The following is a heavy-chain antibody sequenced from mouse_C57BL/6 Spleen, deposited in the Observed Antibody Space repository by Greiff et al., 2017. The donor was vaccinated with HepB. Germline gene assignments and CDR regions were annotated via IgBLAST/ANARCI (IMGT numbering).Heavy chain of an antibody. CDR1: GYTFTSYW. CDR2: IHPNSGST. J-gene: IGHJ2*01. V-gene: IGHV1-64*01. CDR3: ARSGYSSPYYFDY. Sequence: VQLQQPGAELVKPGASVKLSCKASGYTFTSYWMHWVKQRPGQGLEWIGMIHPNSGSTNYNEKVKSKATLTVDKSSSTAYMQLSSLTSEDSAVYYCARSGYSSPYYFDYWGQGTTLTVSS. D-gene: IGHD1-1*01.